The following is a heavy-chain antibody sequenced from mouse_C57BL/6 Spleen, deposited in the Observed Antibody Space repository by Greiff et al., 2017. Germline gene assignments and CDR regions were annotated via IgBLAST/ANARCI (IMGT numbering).Heavy chain of an antibody. CDR1: GFTFSDYY. CDR2: ISNGGGST. CDR3: ARGGYYYGSSYSYAMDY. V-gene: IGHV5-12*01. J-gene: IGHJ4*01. Sequence: EVHLVESGGGLVQPGGSLKLSCAASGFTFSDYYMYWVRQTPEKRLEWVAYISNGGGSTYYPDTVKGRFTISRDNAKNTLYLQMSRLKSEDTAMYYGARGGYYYGSSYSYAMDYWGQGTSVTVSS. D-gene: IGHD1-1*01.